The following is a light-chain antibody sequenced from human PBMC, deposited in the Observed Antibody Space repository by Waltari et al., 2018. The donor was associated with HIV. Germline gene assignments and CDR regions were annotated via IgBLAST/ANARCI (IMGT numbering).Light chain of an antibody. CDR1: ALAKKY. V-gene: IGLV3-10*01. CDR2: EDS. J-gene: IGLJ3*02. Sequence: SYELTQPPSVSVSPGQTARITCSGDALAKKYAYWYQQKSGQAPVQVIYEDSKRPSGIPERFSGSSSGTVATLTISGAQVEDEADYYCYSTDSSGNHPWVFGGGTKLTVL. CDR3: YSTDSSGNHPWV.